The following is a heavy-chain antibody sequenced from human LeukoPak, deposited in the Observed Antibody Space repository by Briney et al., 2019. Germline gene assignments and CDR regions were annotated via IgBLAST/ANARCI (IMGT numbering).Heavy chain of an antibody. D-gene: IGHD6-19*01. CDR3: ARGIVVAGTFAWFDP. Sequence: PGGPLRLSCAASGFTFSSYAMSWVRQAPGKGLEWVSAISGSGGSTYYADSVKGRFTVSRDNAKNSLYLQMNSLKAEDTAVYYCARGIVVAGTFAWFDPWGQGTLVTVSS. V-gene: IGHV3-23*01. J-gene: IGHJ5*02. CDR1: GFTFSSYA. CDR2: ISGSGGST.